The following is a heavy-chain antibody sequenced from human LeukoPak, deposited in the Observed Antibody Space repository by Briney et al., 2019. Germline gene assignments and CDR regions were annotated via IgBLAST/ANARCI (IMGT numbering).Heavy chain of an antibody. CDR3: TRVVRSDDFWSAYDAFDI. CDR2: IRSKAYGGTT. J-gene: IGHJ3*02. Sequence: GGSLRLSCTASGFTFGDYAMSWVRQAPGKGLEWVGFIRSKAYGGTTEYAASVKGRFTISRDDSKSIAYLQMNSLKTEDTAVYYCTRVVRSDDFWSAYDAFDIWGQGTMVTVSS. D-gene: IGHD3-3*01. CDR1: GFTFGDYA. V-gene: IGHV3-49*04.